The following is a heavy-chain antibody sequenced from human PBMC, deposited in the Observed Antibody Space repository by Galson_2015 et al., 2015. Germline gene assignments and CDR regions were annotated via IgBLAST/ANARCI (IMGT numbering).Heavy chain of an antibody. D-gene: IGHD6-13*01. CDR3: ARVVAAAGTEDY. V-gene: IGHV4-39*07. Sequence: ETLSLTCTVSGGSISSSSYYWGWIRQPPGQGLEWIGSVYYSGSTYYNPSLKSRVTISVDTSKNQFSLKLSSVTAADTAVYYCARVVAAAGTEDYWGQGTLVTVSS. CDR1: GGSISSSSYY. CDR2: VYYSGST. J-gene: IGHJ4*02.